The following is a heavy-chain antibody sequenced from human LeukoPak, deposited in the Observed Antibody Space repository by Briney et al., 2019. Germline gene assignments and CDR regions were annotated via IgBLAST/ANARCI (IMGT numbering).Heavy chain of an antibody. CDR3: TRIIKSGSFDY. D-gene: IGHD1-26*01. J-gene: IGHJ4*02. CDR1: GFTFSSYA. CDR2: ISSNGGST. Sequence: PGGSLRLSCSASGFTFSSYAMHWVRQAPGKWLEYVPAISSNGGSTYYADSVKGRFTISRDNSKNTLYLQMSSLRAEDTAVYYCTRIIKSGSFDYWGQGTLVTVSS. V-gene: IGHV3-64D*09.